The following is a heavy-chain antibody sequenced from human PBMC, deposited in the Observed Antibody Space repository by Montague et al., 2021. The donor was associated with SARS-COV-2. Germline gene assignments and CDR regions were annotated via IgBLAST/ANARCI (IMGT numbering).Heavy chain of an antibody. J-gene: IGHJ4*02. CDR3: TRDPGIAEAGSWFDY. CDR1: GFPFSSYQ. D-gene: IGHD6-19*01. CDR2: ISSSGSNK. V-gene: IGHV3-48*03. Sequence: SLRLSCAASGFPFSSYQMNWVRQAPGKGLEWVSYISSSGSNKNDADSVKGRFTISRDNAKNSLYLQMNSLRAEDTAVYYCTRDPGIAEAGSWFDYWGQGTLVTVSS.